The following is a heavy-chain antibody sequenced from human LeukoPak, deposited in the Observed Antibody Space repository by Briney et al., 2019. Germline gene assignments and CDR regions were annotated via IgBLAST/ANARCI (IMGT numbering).Heavy chain of an antibody. CDR2: ISNNGNT. CDR1: GDSLRTYY. V-gene: IGHV4-59*08. J-gene: IGHJ1*01. D-gene: IGHD3-10*01. Sequence: SETLSLTCTVSGDSLRTYYWTWFRQSPGKGLEWIGYISNNGNTDYNPSLKRRLTISVDTSNNQFSLRLTSVTAADTAVYYCARQLGGSSGGFQYWGQGTLVTVSS. CDR3: ARQLGGSSGGFQY.